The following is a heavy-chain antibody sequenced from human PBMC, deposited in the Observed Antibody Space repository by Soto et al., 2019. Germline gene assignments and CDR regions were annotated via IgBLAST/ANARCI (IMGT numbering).Heavy chain of an antibody. J-gene: IGHJ4*02. CDR1: GGSFSGYY. Sequence: SETLSLTCAVYGGSFSGYYWSWIRQPPGKGLEWIGEINHSGSTNYNPSLKSRVTISVDTSKNQFSLKLSSVTAADTAVYYCARALYYGFWSGYSPFDYWGQGTLVTVSS. D-gene: IGHD3-3*01. V-gene: IGHV4-34*01. CDR2: INHSGST. CDR3: ARALYYGFWSGYSPFDY.